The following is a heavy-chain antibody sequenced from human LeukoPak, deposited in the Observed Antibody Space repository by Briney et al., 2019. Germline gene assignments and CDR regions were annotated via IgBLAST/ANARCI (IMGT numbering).Heavy chain of an antibody. CDR2: INPNSGCT. CDR1: GYTFTGYY. V-gene: IGHV1-2*02. J-gene: IGHJ4*02. D-gene: IGHD3-10*01. Sequence: GASVKVSCKASGYTFTGYYMHWVRQAPGQGLEWMGWINPNSGCTNYAQKFQGRVTMTRDTSISTAYMELSRLRSDDTAVYYCTRSRTGSGFLFDYWGQGTLVTVSS. CDR3: TRSRTGSGFLFDY.